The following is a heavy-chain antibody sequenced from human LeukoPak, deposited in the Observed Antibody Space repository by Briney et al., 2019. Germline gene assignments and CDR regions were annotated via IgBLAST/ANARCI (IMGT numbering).Heavy chain of an antibody. V-gene: IGHV4-59*01. D-gene: IGHD3-9*01. Sequence: PSETLSLTCTVSGVSITLYYWTWIRQSPKKGLEWIGDISISGRNYTPSLRSRLTITTDTSKNNSYLRLTSVSDVDTAGYYCAGGYYGILSDYSRYTPRGGFDHWGQGILVTVSS. CDR2: ISISGR. CDR3: AGGYYGILSDYSRYTPRGGFDH. J-gene: IGHJ4*02. CDR1: GVSITLYY.